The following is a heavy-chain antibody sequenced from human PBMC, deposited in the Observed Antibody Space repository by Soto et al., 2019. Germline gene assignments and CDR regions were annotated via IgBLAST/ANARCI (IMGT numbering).Heavy chain of an antibody. CDR1: GFTFSSYA. CDR2: ISYDGSNK. CDR3: GRKVSWDGSNFDY. D-gene: IGHD1-26*01. V-gene: IGHV3-30*04. Sequence: GGSLRLSCAASGFTFSSYAMHWVRQAPGKGLEWVAGISYDGSNKYYADSVKGRLTITRDNSKNTMYLRMDSLRTEAKAVYYCGRKVSWDGSNFDYWGQGTLVTVNS. J-gene: IGHJ4*02.